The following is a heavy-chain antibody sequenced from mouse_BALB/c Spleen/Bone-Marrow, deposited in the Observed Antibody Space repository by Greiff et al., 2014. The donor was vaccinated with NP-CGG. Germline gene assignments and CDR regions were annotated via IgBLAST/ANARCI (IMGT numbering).Heavy chain of an antibody. CDR1: GYTFTDYT. Sequence: DVKLQESGPELVKPGASVKISCKTSGYTFTDYTIHWAKQSHGKSLGWIGSINPNNGGSTYNQNFKGKATLTIHKSSSTAYMELRSLTSEDSAVYYCARGRWYYWGQGTTLTVSS. CDR3: ARGRWYY. D-gene: IGHD2-3*01. V-gene: IGHV1-22*01. J-gene: IGHJ2*01. CDR2: INPNNGGS.